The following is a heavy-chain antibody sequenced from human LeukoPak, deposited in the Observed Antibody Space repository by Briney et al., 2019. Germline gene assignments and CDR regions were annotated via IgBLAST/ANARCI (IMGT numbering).Heavy chain of an antibody. J-gene: IGHJ4*02. CDR1: GFTFSTSW. CDR3: ARDKGIALAGSVFDY. D-gene: IGHD6-19*01. V-gene: IGHV3-7*01. CDR2: IKQDGNEK. Sequence: AGGSLRLSCSASGFTFSTSWIWVRQAPGKGLAGVAYIKQDGNEKYYVDSVKGRFSITRDNAKKPLYLQMNSLRAEDTAVYHCARDKGIALAGSVFDYWGQGMLVTVSS.